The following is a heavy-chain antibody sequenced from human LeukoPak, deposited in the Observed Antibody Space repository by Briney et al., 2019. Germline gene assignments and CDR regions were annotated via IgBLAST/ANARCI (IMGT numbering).Heavy chain of an antibody. Sequence: SETLSLTCTVSGGSISSSSYYWGWIRQPPGKGLEWIGSIYYSGSTYYNPSLKSRVTISVDTSKNQFSLKLSSVTAADTAVYYCARLGSKGAFDIWGQGTMVTVSS. V-gene: IGHV4-39*07. CDR1: GGSISSSSYY. J-gene: IGHJ3*02. CDR2: IYYSGST. CDR3: ARLGSKGAFDI. D-gene: IGHD4-11*01.